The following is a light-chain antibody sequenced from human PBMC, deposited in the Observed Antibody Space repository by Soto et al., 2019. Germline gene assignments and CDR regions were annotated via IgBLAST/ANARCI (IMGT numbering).Light chain of an antibody. Sequence: QSALTQPPSASGSHGQSVTISCAGTSSDIGLYNYVSWYQHHPGKAPKLIIYEVSKRPSGVPDRFSGSKSGNTASLTVSGLQAEDEADYSCSSYAGDINFDVFGGGTKVSVL. CDR3: SSYAGDINFDV. V-gene: IGLV2-8*01. CDR1: SSDIGLYNY. J-gene: IGLJ3*02. CDR2: EVS.